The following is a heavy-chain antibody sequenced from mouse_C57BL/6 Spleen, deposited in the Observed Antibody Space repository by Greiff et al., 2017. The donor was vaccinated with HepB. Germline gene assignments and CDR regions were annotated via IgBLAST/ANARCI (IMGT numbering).Heavy chain of an antibody. J-gene: IGHJ2*01. D-gene: IGHD2-5*01. CDR1: GYTFTSYW. V-gene: IGHV1-69*01. Sequence: QVQLQQPGAELVMPGASVKLSCKASGYTFTSYWMHWVKQRPGQGLEWIGEIDPSDSYTNYNQKFKGKSTLTVDKSSSTAYMQLSSLTSEDSAVYYCARKKDSNYLYYFDYWGQSTTLTVSS. CDR2: IDPSDSYT. CDR3: ARKKDSNYLYYFDY.